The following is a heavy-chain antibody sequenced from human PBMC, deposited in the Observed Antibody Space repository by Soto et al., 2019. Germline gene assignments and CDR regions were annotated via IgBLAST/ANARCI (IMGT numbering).Heavy chain of an antibody. D-gene: IGHD1-26*01. Sequence: QVPLVESGGGVVQPGRSLRLSCAVSGFTFSSHAMHWVRQAPGKGLEWVALISSDGSNKYYADSVKGRFTTSRDNSKNTMYLQMHSLRVEDTAVYYCARDDEGGSDCDLGYWGQGALVTVSS. V-gene: IGHV3-30-3*01. CDR1: GFTFSSHA. CDR3: ARDDEGGSDCDLGY. J-gene: IGHJ4*02. CDR2: ISSDGSNK.